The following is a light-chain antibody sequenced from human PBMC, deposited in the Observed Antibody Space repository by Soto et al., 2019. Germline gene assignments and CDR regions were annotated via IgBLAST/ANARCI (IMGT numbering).Light chain of an antibody. CDR2: YDD. V-gene: IGLV1-36*01. J-gene: IGLJ1*01. CDR3: AAWDDSLNAYV. CDR1: SSNIGNNA. Sequence: QSVLAQPPSVSEAPRQRVTISCSGSSSNIGNNAVNWYQQLPGKAPKLLIFYDDLLPSGVSDRFSGSKSGTSASLAISWLQSEDEADYYCAAWDDSLNAYVFGTGTQLTVL.